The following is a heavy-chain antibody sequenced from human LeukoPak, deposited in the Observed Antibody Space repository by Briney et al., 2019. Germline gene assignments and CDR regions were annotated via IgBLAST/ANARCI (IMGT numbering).Heavy chain of an antibody. CDR1: GFTFSSYG. CDR3: AREDSSGYSDGMDV. J-gene: IGHJ6*02. CDR2: IWYDGSNK. V-gene: IGHV3-33*08. D-gene: IGHD3-22*01. Sequence: GGSPRLSCAASGFTFSSYGMHWVRQAPGKGLEWVAVIWYDGSNKYYADSVKGRFTISRDNSKNTLYLQMNSLRAEDTAVYYCAREDSSGYSDGMDVWGQGTTVTVSS.